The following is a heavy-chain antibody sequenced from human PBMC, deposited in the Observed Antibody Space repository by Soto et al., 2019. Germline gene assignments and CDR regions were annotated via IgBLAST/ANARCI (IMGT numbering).Heavy chain of an antibody. CDR1: GGSISSGNYH. V-gene: IGHV4-30-4*01. D-gene: IGHD3-22*01. CDR2: IYYSGNS. Sequence: SETLSLTCTVSGGSISSGNYHLSWVRQPPGKGLEWIGYIYYSGNSYYNPSLRSRLNISIDTSKNQFSLKLSSVTAADTAFYYCAREYYDSSDSDGWFDPWGQGTRVTVSS. J-gene: IGHJ5*02. CDR3: AREYYDSSDSDGWFDP.